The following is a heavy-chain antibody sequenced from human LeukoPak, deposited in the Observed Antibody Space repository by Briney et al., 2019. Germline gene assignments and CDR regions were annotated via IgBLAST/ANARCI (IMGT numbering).Heavy chain of an antibody. CDR1: GFTFSNYY. Sequence: GGSLRLSCAASGFTFSNYYMSWVRQAPGKGLEWVANIKRDGIEKHYVDSVKGRFTISRDNAKNSLYLQMNGLRADDTAVYYCARGDNWFDPWGQGTLVTVSS. V-gene: IGHV3-7*01. CDR2: IKRDGIEK. CDR3: ARGDNWFDP. J-gene: IGHJ5*02.